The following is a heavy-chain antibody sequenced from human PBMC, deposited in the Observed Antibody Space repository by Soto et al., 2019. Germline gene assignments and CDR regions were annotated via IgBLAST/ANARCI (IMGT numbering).Heavy chain of an antibody. V-gene: IGHV3-11*01. J-gene: IGHJ4*02. CDR2: ISGNGNTI. CDR3: AASAVVAAHY. CDR1: AFTFSDYY. D-gene: IGHD2-15*01. Sequence: GGSLRLSCAASAFTFSDYYMGWFRQAPGKGLEWLSYISGNGNTIYYADSVKGRFTVSRDNAKNLLYLQMNSLRAEDTAVYYCAASAVVAAHYWGQGALVTVSS.